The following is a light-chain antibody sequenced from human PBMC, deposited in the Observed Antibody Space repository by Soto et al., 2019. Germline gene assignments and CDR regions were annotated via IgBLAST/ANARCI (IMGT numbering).Light chain of an antibody. J-gene: IGLJ2*01. CDR1: SSNIGARYD. Sequence: QSVLTQPPSVSGAPGQRVTISCTGSSSNIGARYDVHWYQHLPGTAPKLLMYGDSNRPSGVPDRFSGSKSGTSASLAITGLQAEDEADYYCSSYAGNNVFVIFGGGTKLTVL. CDR2: GDS. CDR3: SSYAGNNVFVI. V-gene: IGLV1-40*01.